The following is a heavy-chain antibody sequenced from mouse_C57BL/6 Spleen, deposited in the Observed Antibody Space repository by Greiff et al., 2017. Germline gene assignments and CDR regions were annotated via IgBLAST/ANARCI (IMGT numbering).Heavy chain of an antibody. CDR2: IDPSDSYT. D-gene: IGHD1-1*01. CDR1: GYTFTSYW. Sequence: VQLQQPGAELVRPGTSVKLSCKASGYTFTSYWMHWVKQRPGQGLEWIGVIDPSDSYTNYNQKFKGKATLTVATSSSTAYMQLSSLTSEDSAFYYCARGGTTVVAHWYFDVWGTGTTVTVSS. J-gene: IGHJ1*03. CDR3: ARGGTTVVAHWYFDV. V-gene: IGHV1-59*01.